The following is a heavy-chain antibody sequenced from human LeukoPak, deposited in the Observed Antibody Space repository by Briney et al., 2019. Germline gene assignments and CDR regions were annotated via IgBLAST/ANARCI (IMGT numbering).Heavy chain of an antibody. V-gene: IGHV3-74*01. Sequence: GGSLRLSCAASVFTFSSYWMHWVRQAPGKGLVWVSRINSDGSSTSYADSVKGRFTISRDNAKNTLYLQMNSLRAEDTAVYYCARDLFAPRAFNWFDPWGQGTLVTVSS. CDR2: INSDGSST. D-gene: IGHD3-16*01. J-gene: IGHJ5*02. CDR3: ARDLFAPRAFNWFDP. CDR1: VFTFSSYW.